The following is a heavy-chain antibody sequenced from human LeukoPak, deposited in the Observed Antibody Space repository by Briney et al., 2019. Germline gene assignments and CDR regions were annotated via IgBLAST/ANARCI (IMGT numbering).Heavy chain of an antibody. CDR2: ITQDGSGK. Sequence: GGSLRLSCAASEFTFSNYWMSWVRHAPGTGLDWVANITQDGSGKQYVESVKGRFTISRDNAKNSLYLQMNSLRGEDTAVYYCARRGLRSQSGKPYYGSDVWGQGTTVTVSS. D-gene: IGHD3-10*01. CDR3: ARRGLRSQSGKPYYGSDV. J-gene: IGHJ6*02. CDR1: EFTFSNYW. V-gene: IGHV3-7*01.